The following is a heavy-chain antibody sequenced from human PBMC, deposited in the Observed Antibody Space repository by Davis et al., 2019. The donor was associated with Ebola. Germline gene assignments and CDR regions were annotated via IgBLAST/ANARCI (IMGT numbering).Heavy chain of an antibody. Sequence: SETLSLTCAVYGGSFSGYYWSWIRQPPGKGLEWIGEINHSESTNYNPSLKSRVTISVDTSKNQFSLKLSSVTAADTAVYYCARARGISTWFDPWGQGTLVTVSS. CDR3: ARARGISTWFDP. CDR1: GGSFSGYY. D-gene: IGHD3-3*01. J-gene: IGHJ5*02. V-gene: IGHV4-34*01. CDR2: INHSEST.